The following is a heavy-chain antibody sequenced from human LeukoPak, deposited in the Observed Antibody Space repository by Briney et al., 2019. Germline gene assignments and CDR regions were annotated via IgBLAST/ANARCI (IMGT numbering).Heavy chain of an antibody. CDR1: AFIFSGHW. Sequence: GSLRLSCEGSAFIFSGHWMNWVRQPPGKGLEWIGEINHSGSTNYNPSLKSRVTISVDTSKNQFSLKLSSVTAADTAVYYCARDPTDSSPDAFDIWGQGTMVTVSS. V-gene: IGHV4-4*02. CDR3: ARDPTDSSPDAFDI. D-gene: IGHD3-22*01. CDR2: INHSGST. J-gene: IGHJ3*02.